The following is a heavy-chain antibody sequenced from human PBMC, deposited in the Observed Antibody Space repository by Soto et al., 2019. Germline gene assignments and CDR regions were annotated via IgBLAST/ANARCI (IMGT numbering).Heavy chain of an antibody. J-gene: IGHJ1*01. D-gene: IGHD3-16*01. CDR2: TSYDGSNK. Sequence: QVQLVESGGGVVQPGTSLRLSCVGSGFTFRSYVIHWVRQAPGKGLEWVALTSYDGSNKDYGDSVKGRFTISRDNSRNTVDLQMDXXXREDTALYYCARWGTTGGLDVWGQGTLVSVSS. CDR1: GFTFRSYV. V-gene: IGHV3-33*05. CDR3: ARWGTTGGLDV.